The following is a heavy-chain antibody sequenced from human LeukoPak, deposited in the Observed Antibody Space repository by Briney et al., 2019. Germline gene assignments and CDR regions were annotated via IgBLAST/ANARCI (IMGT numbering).Heavy chain of an antibody. CDR2: MSYDGKKV. D-gene: IGHD1-14*01. Sequence: GGSLRLSCAASGFSFRTYDMHWVRQAPGKGLEWVAFMSYDGKKVNYAESVKGRFTISRDISKNTLYLQMNSLRDEDTAVYYCARSGSGFDYWGQGTLVTVSS. V-gene: IGHV3-30*01. CDR1: GFSFRTYD. J-gene: IGHJ4*02. CDR3: ARSGSGFDY.